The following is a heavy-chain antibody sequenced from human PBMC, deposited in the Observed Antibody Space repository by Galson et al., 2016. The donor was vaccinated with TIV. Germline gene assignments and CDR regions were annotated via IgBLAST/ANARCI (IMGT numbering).Heavy chain of an antibody. J-gene: IGHJ6*02. Sequence: PALVKPPQTLTLTCTFSGFSLSRRRMCVTWMRQPPGKALEWLARIDGDDDTYYNNFLATRLFITKDTSRNQVVLTLTNLDPADTATYYCARASSDYFYNCGMDVWGQGTTVTVS. CDR2: IDGDDDT. D-gene: IGHD6-19*01. V-gene: IGHV2-70*11. CDR1: GFSLSRRRMC. CDR3: ARASSDYFYNCGMDV.